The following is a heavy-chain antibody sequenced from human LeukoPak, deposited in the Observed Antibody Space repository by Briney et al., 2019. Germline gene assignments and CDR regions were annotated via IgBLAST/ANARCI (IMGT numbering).Heavy chain of an antibody. Sequence: ASVKVSCKVSGYTLTELSMHWVRQAPGKGLEWMGGFDPEDGETIYAQKFQGRVTMTEDTSTDTAYMELSSLRSEDTAVYYCARKLEYYDFWSGYYAYGMDVWGQGTTVTVSS. CDR3: ARKLEYYDFWSGYYAYGMDV. CDR1: GYTLTELS. J-gene: IGHJ6*02. D-gene: IGHD3-3*01. V-gene: IGHV1-24*01. CDR2: FDPEDGET.